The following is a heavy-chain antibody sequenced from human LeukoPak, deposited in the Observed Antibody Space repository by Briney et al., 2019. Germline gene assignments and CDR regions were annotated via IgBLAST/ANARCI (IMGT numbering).Heavy chain of an antibody. J-gene: IGHJ4*02. V-gene: IGHV3-48*01. CDR3: VRVKGTYFDY. Sequence: GGSLRLSCEASGFPLSSYSINWVRQAPGKGLEWVSYISASGGNIYCLDSVKGRFTVSRDNARKSLFLQMNNARVEDTAFYYCVRVKGTYFDYWGQGALVTVSS. CDR2: ISASGGNI. CDR1: GFPLSSYS. D-gene: IGHD1-1*01.